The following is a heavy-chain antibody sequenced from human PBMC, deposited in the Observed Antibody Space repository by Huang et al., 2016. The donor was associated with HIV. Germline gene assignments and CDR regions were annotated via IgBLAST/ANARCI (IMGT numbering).Heavy chain of an antibody. CDR3: AKEWSSGWYT. CDR2: ISGSGSGT. V-gene: IGHV3-23*01. D-gene: IGHD6-19*01. J-gene: IGHJ5*02. Sequence: EMQLLESGGGLVQPGESLRLSCVGSGFTFSDFAMNWVRQAPGKGLEWVSRISGSGSGTYYADSLKGRIIISRDNSKSIMYLDLNNLRADDTAVYYCAKEWSSGWYTWGQGTLVTVSS. CDR1: GFTFSDFA.